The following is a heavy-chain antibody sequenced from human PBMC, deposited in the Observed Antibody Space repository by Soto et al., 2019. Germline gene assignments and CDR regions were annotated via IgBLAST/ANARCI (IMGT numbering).Heavy chain of an antibody. CDR3: ARDLGDCDGTTCYGVSAY. V-gene: IGHV3-74*01. CDR1: GFTFSNYW. D-gene: IGHD2-2*01. CDR2: IDGDGSNT. J-gene: IGHJ4*02. Sequence: GGSLRLSCAASGFTFSNYWMHWVRQVPGKGLVWVSRIDGDGSNTRYADSVKGRFTISRDNAENTLYLQMNSLRVEDTGLYYCARDLGDCDGTTCYGVSAYWGQGTLVTVSS.